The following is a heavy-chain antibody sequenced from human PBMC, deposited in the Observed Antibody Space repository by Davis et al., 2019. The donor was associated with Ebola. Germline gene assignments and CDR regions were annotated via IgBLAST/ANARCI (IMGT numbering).Heavy chain of an antibody. Sequence: ASVKVSCKASGYTFTSYAVHWVRQAPGQRLEWMGWINAGNGNTKYSQKFQGRVTITRDTSASTAYMELSSLRSEDTAVYYCAKVAQLRGPFDPWGQGTLVTVSS. CDR1: GYTFTSYA. J-gene: IGHJ5*02. V-gene: IGHV1-3*01. CDR2: INAGNGNT. D-gene: IGHD4-23*01. CDR3: AKVAQLRGPFDP.